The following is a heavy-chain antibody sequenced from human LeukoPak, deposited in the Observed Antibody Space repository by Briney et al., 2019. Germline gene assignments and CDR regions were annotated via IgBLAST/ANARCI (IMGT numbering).Heavy chain of an antibody. Sequence: GGSLRLSCATSGFTLSNYSVSWVRQAPGKGLEWVSSISGTGGTTYYADSVKGRLTISRDNSKTTLYMQMNSLRAEDTAVYYCAKDPYRASSGLVDYWGQGTLVTVSS. CDR3: AKDPYRASSGLVDY. D-gene: IGHD5-12*01. V-gene: IGHV3-23*01. J-gene: IGHJ4*02. CDR2: ISGTGGTT. CDR1: GFTLSNYS.